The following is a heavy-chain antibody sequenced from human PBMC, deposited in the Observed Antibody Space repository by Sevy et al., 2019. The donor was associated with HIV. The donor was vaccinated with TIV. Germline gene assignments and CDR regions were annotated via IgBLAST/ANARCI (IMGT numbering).Heavy chain of an antibody. CDR1: GFTFSSYA. V-gene: IGHV3-23*01. Sequence: GGSLRLSCAASGFTFSSYAMSWVRQAPGKGLEWVSAISGSGGSTYYADSVKGRFTISRDNSKNTLYLRMNSLRAEDTAVYYCAKDRRYYDSSGYYAFDYWGQGTLVTVSS. CDR2: ISGSGGST. D-gene: IGHD3-22*01. CDR3: AKDRRYYDSSGYYAFDY. J-gene: IGHJ4*02.